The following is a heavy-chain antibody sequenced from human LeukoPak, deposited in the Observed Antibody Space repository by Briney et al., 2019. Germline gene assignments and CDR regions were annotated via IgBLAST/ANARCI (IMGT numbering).Heavy chain of an antibody. CDR3: ARDTSYVSNWFDP. D-gene: IGHD5-18*01. CDR2: IIPILGIA. V-gene: IGHV1-69*04. CDR1: GGTFSCYA. J-gene: IGHJ5*02. Sequence: SVKVSCKASGGTFSCYAISWVRQAPGQGLEWMGRIIPILGIANYAQKFQGRVTITADKSTSTAYMELSSLRSEDTAVYYCARDTSYVSNWFDPWGQGTLVTVSS.